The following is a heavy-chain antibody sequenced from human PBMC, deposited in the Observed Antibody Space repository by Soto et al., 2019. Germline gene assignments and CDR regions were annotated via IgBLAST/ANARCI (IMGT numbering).Heavy chain of an antibody. Sequence: EVQLVESGGGLVQPGGSLTLSCAASGFIVSTKHMSWVRQTPGKGLEWLSVIYSSGSTYYADSVKGRFSISRDNSKTTVHLQMNGLRAEDTAVYYCARDMWCCGQRTLFTVSS. CDR1: GFIVSTKH. V-gene: IGHV3-66*01. CDR2: IYSSGST. CDR3: ARDMWC. J-gene: IGHJ4*02. D-gene: IGHD2-21*01.